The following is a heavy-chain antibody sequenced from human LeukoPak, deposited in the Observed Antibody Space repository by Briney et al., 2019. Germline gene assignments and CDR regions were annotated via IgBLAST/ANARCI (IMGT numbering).Heavy chain of an antibody. D-gene: IGHD3-10*01. CDR1: GLTFDDYA. J-gene: IGHJ5*02. Sequence: GGSLRLSCAASGLTFDDYAMHWVRQAPGKGLEWVSGISWNSGSIGYADSVKGRFTISRDNAKNSLYLQMNSLRAEDTALYYCAITMVRGEFDPWGQGTLVTVSS. V-gene: IGHV3-9*01. CDR2: ISWNSGSI. CDR3: AITMVRGEFDP.